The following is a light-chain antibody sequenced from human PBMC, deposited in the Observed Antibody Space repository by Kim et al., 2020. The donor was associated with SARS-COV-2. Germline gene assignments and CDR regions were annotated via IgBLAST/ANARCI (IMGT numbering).Light chain of an antibody. Sequence: SPGDEATLSCKSSQSLSSSFLAWYQQKPGQAPRLLIFDVSHRASGIPDRFSGSGSGTDFTLTISRLEPEDFSVYYCQQYSTSPWTFGQGTKVEVK. CDR1: QSLSSSF. CDR2: DVS. CDR3: QQYSTSPWT. J-gene: IGKJ1*01. V-gene: IGKV3-20*01.